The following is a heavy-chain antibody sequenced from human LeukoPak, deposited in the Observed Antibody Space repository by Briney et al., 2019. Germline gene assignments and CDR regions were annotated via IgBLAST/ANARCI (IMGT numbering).Heavy chain of an antibody. CDR3: AGEGLGAPLDY. D-gene: IGHD1-26*01. J-gene: IGHJ4*02. CDR2: ISSSSSTI. V-gene: IGHV3-48*01. Sequence: GGSLRLSCAASGFTFSSYSMNWVRQAPGKGLEWVSYISSSSSTIYYADSVKGRFTISRDNAKNSLYLQMNSLRAEDTAVYYCAGEGLGAPLDYWGQGTLVTVSS. CDR1: GFTFSSYS.